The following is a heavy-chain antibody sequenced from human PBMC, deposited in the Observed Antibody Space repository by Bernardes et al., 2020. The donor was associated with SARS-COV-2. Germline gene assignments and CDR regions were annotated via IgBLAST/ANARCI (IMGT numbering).Heavy chain of an antibody. J-gene: IGHJ4*02. CDR1: GFTFSSYG. D-gene: IGHD3-3*01. CDR3: AKPRSGYYTDYFDH. V-gene: IGHV3-30*18. Sequence: GGSLRLSCAASGFTFSSYGMHWVRQAPGKGLEWVAVISYDGSNKYYADSVKGRFTISRDNSKNTLYLQMNSLRAEDTAVYYCAKPRSGYYTDYFDHWGQGTLVTVSS. CDR2: ISYDGSNK.